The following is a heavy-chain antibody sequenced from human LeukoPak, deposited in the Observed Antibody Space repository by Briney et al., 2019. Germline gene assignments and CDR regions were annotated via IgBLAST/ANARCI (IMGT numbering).Heavy chain of an antibody. V-gene: IGHV4-31*03. CDR2: IYYSGIT. Sequence: PSETLSLTCTVSGGSISSGGYSWSWIRQHPGTGLEWIGDIYYSGITYYNPSLKSRVTISVDMSKNQFSLTLSSVTAADSAVYYCARRWWQQLVPDTSYMDVWGKGTTVTVSS. D-gene: IGHD6-13*01. CDR1: GGSISSGGYS. J-gene: IGHJ6*03. CDR3: ARRWWQQLVPDTSYMDV.